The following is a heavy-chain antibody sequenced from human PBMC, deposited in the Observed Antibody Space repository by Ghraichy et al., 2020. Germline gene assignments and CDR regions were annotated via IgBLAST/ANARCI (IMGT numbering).Heavy chain of an antibody. V-gene: IGHV3-7*01. J-gene: IGHJ2*01. CDR2: IKQDGSEK. D-gene: IGHD5-24*01. CDR3: AKGGEWLGNWYFDL. CDR1: GFTFSSYW. Sequence: GGSLRLSCAASGFTFSSYWMSWVRQAPGKWLEWVANIKQDGSEKYYVGSVKGRFTISRDNAKNSLYLQMNSLRAEDTAVYYCAKGGEWLGNWYFDLWGRGTLVTVSS.